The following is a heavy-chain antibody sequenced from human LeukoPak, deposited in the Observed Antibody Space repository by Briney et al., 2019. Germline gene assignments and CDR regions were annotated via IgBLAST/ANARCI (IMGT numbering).Heavy chain of an antibody. CDR3: AKDFLHFTMIVVARFDY. Sequence: GGSLRLSCAPSGLTVLIYCMSGVRHAPGEGVEWVSAISSRGGRTYYADSVKGRYTISRDNTKSTLYLQMNSLKTEDAAVYYCAKDFLHFTMIVVARFDYWGQGALVTVSS. V-gene: IGHV3-23*01. J-gene: IGHJ4*02. D-gene: IGHD3-22*01. CDR2: ISSRGGRT. CDR1: GLTVLIYC.